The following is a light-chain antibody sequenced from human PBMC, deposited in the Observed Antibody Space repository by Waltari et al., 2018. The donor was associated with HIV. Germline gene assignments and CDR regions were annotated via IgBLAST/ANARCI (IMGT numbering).Light chain of an antibody. J-gene: IGLJ3*02. V-gene: IGLV2-23*02. CDR2: VVS. Sequence: QSALTQHASVSGAPGQSITISCTGTIRECGNYNLCSWYPQHPGNAPLFFIYVVSPRPSGVSDRFSGSKSGHTASLTISGLQAEDEAHYYCCSYAGSSTLVFGGGTKLTVL. CDR3: CSYAGSSTLV. CDR1: IRECGNYNL.